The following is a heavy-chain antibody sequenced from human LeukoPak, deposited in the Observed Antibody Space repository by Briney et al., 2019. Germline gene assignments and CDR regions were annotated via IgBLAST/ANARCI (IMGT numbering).Heavy chain of an antibody. CDR1: GFTFSGSA. CDR3: AKYSSSWSLGVEDY. D-gene: IGHD6-13*01. J-gene: IGHJ4*02. V-gene: IGHV3-73*01. Sequence: GGSLRLSCAASGFTFSGSAMHWVRQASGKGLEWVGRIRSKANIYATAYAASVKGRFTISRDDSKNTTYLQMNSLGAEDTAVYYCAKYSSSWSLGVEDYWGQGTLVTVSS. CDR2: IRSKANIYAT.